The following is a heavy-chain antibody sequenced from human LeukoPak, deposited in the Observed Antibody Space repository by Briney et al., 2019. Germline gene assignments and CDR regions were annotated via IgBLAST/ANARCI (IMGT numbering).Heavy chain of an antibody. Sequence: SETLSLTCTVSGGSLITPNYYWGWVRLPPRKGLEWIGNIFYSGGTYYNQSLQSRVTISVDTSKNQFSLKLSSVTAADTAVYYCARSVEGYCSGGSCYSYYYYMDVWGKGTTVTVSS. CDR1: GGSLITPNYY. D-gene: IGHD2-15*01. CDR3: ARSVEGYCSGGSCYSYYYYMDV. V-gene: IGHV4-39*07. J-gene: IGHJ6*03. CDR2: IFYSGGT.